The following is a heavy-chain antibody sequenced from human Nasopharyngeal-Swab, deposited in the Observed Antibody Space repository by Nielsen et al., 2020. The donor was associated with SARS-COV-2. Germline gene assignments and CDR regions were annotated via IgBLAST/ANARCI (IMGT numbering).Heavy chain of an antibody. CDR3: VRDGYTTGRNDAFDI. CDR1: GFPFRSRR. V-gene: IGHV3-48*01. D-gene: IGHD1-1*01. CDR2: INGDSSAK. Sequence: GGSLRLSCVASGFPFRSRRMNWVRQAPGKGLEWVSYINGDSSAKYYVDSVKGRFTISRDNAKNSLYLQMNSLRVEGTAVYYCVRDGYTTGRNDAFDIWGQGTMVTVSS. J-gene: IGHJ3*02.